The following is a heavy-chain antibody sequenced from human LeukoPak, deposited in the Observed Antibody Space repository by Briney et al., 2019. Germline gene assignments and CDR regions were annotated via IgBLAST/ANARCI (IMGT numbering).Heavy chain of an antibody. V-gene: IGHV4-34*01. Sequence: SETPSLTCAVYGGSFSGYYWSWIRQPPGKGLEWIGEINHSGSTNYNPSLKSRVTISVDTSKNQFSLKLSSVTAADTAVYYCARKCSSTSCYNQAFDIWGQGTMVTVSS. CDR1: GGSFSGYY. CDR2: INHSGST. J-gene: IGHJ3*02. D-gene: IGHD2-2*02. CDR3: ARKCSSTSCYNQAFDI.